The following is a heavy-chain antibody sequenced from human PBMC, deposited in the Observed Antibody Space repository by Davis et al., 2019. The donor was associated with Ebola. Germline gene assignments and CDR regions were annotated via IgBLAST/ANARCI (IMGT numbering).Heavy chain of an antibody. Sequence: GESLKISCAASGFTFSSYWMHWVRQAPGKGLVWVSRINSDGSSTSYADSVKGRFTISRDNAKNTLYLQMNSLRAEDTAVYYCARVGTILTGGHYYYYGMDVWGQGTTVTVSS. CDR2: INSDGSST. CDR3: ARVGTILTGGHYYYYGMDV. CDR1: GFTFSSYW. V-gene: IGHV3-74*01. J-gene: IGHJ6*02. D-gene: IGHD3-3*01.